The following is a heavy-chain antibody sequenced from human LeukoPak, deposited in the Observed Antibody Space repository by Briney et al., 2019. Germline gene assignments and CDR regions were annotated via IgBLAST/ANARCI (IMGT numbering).Heavy chain of an antibody. V-gene: IGHV4-59*01. CDR2: IYYSGST. J-gene: IGHJ4*02. CDR1: GGSISSYY. D-gene: IGHD3-10*01. Sequence: SETLSLTCTVSGGSISSYYWSWIRQPPGKGLEWIGYIYYSGSTNYNPSLKSRVTISVDTSKNQFSLKLSSVTAADTAVYYCARDYYGSGSYYSEGLDYWGQGTLVTVSS. CDR3: ARDYYGSGSYYSEGLDY.